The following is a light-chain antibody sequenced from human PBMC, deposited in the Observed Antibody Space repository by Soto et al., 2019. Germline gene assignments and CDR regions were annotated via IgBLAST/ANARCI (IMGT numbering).Light chain of an antibody. V-gene: IGKV3-20*01. CDR2: GAP. Sequence: EIVLTQSPGILSLSPGERATLSCRASQSLTSDYLAWYQQKAGETPRLLIHGAPTRATGTPDRFSGSGSGTDFTLTISRLEPEDSAVYYCQQSGSPFGQGTKVDIK. J-gene: IGKJ1*01. CDR1: QSLTSDY. CDR3: QQSGSP.